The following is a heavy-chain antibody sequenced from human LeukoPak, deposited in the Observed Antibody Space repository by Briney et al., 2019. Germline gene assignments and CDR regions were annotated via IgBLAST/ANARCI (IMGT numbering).Heavy chain of an antibody. CDR2: IGHVAGDI. J-gene: IGHJ4*01. D-gene: IGHD1-1*01. CDR3: ARDLYTGSMFDY. CDR1: GFTFRSVS. V-gene: IGHV3-21*01. Sequence: GGSLRLSCVTSGFTFRSVSRSWVCQAPGKGLEWVAFIGHVAGDIFYGDSVKGRFNISRDDSKGSVYLQMNSLTVDDTAVYFCARDLYTGSMFDYWGHGSLVTVSS.